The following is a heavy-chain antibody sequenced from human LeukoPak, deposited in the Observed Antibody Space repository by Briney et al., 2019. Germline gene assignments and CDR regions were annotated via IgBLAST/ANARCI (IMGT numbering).Heavy chain of an antibody. CDR1: GFTFSSCS. J-gene: IGHJ5*02. CDR2: ISSTSNYI. Sequence: GGSLRLSCAASGFTFSSCSMNWVRQAPGKGLEWVSSISSTSNYIYYADSVKGRFTISRDNAKNSLYLQMNSLRGEDTAVYYCARDGSHGENDNWFDPWGQGTLVTVSS. D-gene: IGHD3-10*01. CDR3: ARDGSHGENDNWFDP. V-gene: IGHV3-21*01.